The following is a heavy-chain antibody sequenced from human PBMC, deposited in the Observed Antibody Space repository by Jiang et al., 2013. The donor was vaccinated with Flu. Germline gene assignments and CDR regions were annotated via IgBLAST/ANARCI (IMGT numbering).Heavy chain of an antibody. CDR3: ARDAYYFDDSGYYSVDY. V-gene: IGHV4-4*07. D-gene: IGHD3-22*01. CDR1: GGSIKNYY. CDR2: IYTSGDT. Sequence: KPSETLSLTCTVSGGSIKNYYWTWIRQTAGKGLEWIGRIYTSGDTYYNPSLTSRVTMSVDTSKNQFSLKLNSVTAADTAVYYCARDAYYFDDSGYYSVDYWGQGILVTVSS. J-gene: IGHJ4*02.